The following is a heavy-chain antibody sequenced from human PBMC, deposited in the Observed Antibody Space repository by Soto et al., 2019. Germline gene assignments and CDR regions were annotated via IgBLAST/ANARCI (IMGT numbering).Heavy chain of an antibody. D-gene: IGHD6-13*01. J-gene: IGHJ4*02. CDR2: ISSSSSTI. Sequence: GGSLRLSCAASGFTFSSYSMNWVRQAPGKGLEWVSYISSSSSTIYYADSVKGRFTISRDNAKNSLYLQMNSLRDEDTAVYYCARERGRSSSSWYNPFDYWGQGTLVTVSS. CDR3: ARERGRSSSSWYNPFDY. V-gene: IGHV3-48*02. CDR1: GFTFSSYS.